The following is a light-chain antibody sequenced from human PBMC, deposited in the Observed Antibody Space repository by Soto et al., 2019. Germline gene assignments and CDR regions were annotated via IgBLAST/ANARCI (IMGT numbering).Light chain of an antibody. CDR2: GAS. CDR1: QSVSSSY. CDR3: QQYGSSPWT. J-gene: IGKJ1*01. Sequence: EIVLTQSPGTLSLSPGERATLSCRASQSVSSSYLAWYQQKPGQAPRPLIYGASSRAIGIPDRFSSSGSGTDFTLTISRLEPEDFAVYYCQQYGSSPWTFGQGTKVE. V-gene: IGKV3-20*01.